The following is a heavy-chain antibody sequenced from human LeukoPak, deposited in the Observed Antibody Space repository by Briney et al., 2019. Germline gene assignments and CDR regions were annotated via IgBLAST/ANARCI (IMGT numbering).Heavy chain of an antibody. D-gene: IGHD6-13*01. J-gene: IGHJ4*02. V-gene: IGHV3-48*01. Sequence: GGSLRLSCAASGFTFRNYLMNWVRQAPGKGLEWVSFISSTGGTIYYADSVKGRFTVSRDNGKNSLLLQMNSLRAEDTAVYYCAREQPSSSWYYFDYWGQGTLVTVSS. CDR2: ISSTGGTI. CDR1: GFTFRNYL. CDR3: AREQPSSSWYYFDY.